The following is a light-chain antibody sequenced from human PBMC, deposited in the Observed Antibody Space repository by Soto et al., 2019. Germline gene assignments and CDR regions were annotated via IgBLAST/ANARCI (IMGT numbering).Light chain of an antibody. V-gene: IGKV3-11*01. Sequence: EIVLTQSPATLSLSPGARATLSCRASQSVVIYLAWYQQKPGQAPRLLIYDASNRATGIPARFSGSGSGTDFTLTISSLEPEDFAVYYCQQRSNWPSTFGGGTRVEIK. CDR3: QQRSNWPST. CDR2: DAS. J-gene: IGKJ4*01. CDR1: QSVVIY.